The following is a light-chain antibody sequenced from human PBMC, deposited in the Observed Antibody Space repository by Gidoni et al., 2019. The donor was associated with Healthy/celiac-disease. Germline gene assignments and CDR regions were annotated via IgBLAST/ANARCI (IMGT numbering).Light chain of an antibody. CDR2: DAS. CDR1: QDISNY. CDR3: QQYDNLT. Sequence: DIQMTQSSSSLSASVGDRVTITCQASQDISNYLNWYQQKPGKAPKLLIYDASNLETGVPSRFSGSGSGTDFTFTISSLQPEDIATYYCQQYDNLTFGPGTKVDIK. J-gene: IGKJ3*01. V-gene: IGKV1-33*01.